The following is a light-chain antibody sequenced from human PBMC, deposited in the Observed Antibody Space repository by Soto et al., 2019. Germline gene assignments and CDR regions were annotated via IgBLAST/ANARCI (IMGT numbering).Light chain of an antibody. CDR2: GIS. J-gene: IGKJ3*01. V-gene: IGKV3-15*01. CDR1: QRVGSD. Sequence: EMLMTQSPATLSVSPGERATLSCRASQRVGSDLAWYQQKPGQPPRLLMYGISTRATGIPARFSGSGSGTEFTLSISSLQSEDFAVYYCQQYNKWPGTFGPGTKVDF. CDR3: QQYNKWPGT.